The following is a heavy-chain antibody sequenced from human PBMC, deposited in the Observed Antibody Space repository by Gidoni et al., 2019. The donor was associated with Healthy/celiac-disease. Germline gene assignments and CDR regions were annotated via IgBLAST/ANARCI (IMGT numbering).Heavy chain of an antibody. V-gene: IGHV4-39*01. D-gene: IGHD1-26*01. J-gene: IGHJ4*02. CDR2: IYYSGST. CDR1: GGSISSSSYS. CDR3: ARFPATHFDY. Sequence: QLQLQESGPGLVKPSETLSLTCTVSGGSISSSSYSWGWIRQPPGKGLEWIGSIYYSGSTYYNPSLKSRVTISVDTSKNQFSLKLSSVTAADTAVYYWARFPATHFDYWGQGTLVTVSS.